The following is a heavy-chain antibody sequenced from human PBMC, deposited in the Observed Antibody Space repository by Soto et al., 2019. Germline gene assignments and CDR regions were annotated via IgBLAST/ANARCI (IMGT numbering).Heavy chain of an antibody. J-gene: IGHJ5*02. Sequence: QVQLVESGGGVVQPGRSLRLSCAASGFTFSSYGMHWVRQAPGKGLEWVAVIWYDGSNKYYADSVKGRFTISRDNSKNALYLQMNSLRAEDTAVYDCARSRIGGATGWFAPWGQGTLVTVSS. D-gene: IGHD1-26*01. CDR1: GFTFSSYG. V-gene: IGHV3-33*01. CDR2: IWYDGSNK. CDR3: ARSRIGGATGWFAP.